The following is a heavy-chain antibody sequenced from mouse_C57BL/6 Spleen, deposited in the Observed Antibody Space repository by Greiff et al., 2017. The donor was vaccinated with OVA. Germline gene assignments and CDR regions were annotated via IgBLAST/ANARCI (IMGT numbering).Heavy chain of an antibody. CDR1: GYTFTDYY. Sequence: EVQLQQSGPELVKPGASVKISCKASGYTFTDYYMNWVKQSHGKSLEWIGDINPNNGGTSYNQKFKSKATLTVDKSSSTAYMQLSSLTSEDSAVYYCARGDGNYWFAYWGQGTLVTVSA. J-gene: IGHJ3*01. D-gene: IGHD2-1*01. CDR2: INPNNGGT. V-gene: IGHV1-26*01. CDR3: ARGDGNYWFAY.